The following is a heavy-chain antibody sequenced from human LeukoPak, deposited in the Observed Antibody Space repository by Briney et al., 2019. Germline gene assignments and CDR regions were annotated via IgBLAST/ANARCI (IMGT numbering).Heavy chain of an antibody. CDR1: GYTFTGYY. Sequence: ASVKVSCKASGYTFTGYYMHWVRQAPGQGLEWMGWINPNSSGTNYAQKFQGRVTMTRDTSISTAYMELSRLRSDDTAVYYCARSPVVVVAASYYWGQGTLVTVSS. J-gene: IGHJ4*02. CDR2: INPNSSGT. V-gene: IGHV1-2*02. D-gene: IGHD2-15*01. CDR3: ARSPVVVVAASYY.